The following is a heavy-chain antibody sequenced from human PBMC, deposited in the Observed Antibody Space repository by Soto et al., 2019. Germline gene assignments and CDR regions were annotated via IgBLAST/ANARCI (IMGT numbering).Heavy chain of an antibody. Sequence: GGSLRLSCAASGFTFSSYSMNWVRQAPGKGLEWASYISSSSSTIYYADSVKGRFTISRDNAKNSLYLQMNSLRDEDTAVYYCARVGHDYGGNSGFFYCGQGALVTVSS. J-gene: IGHJ4*02. D-gene: IGHD4-17*01. CDR3: ARVGHDYGGNSGFFY. V-gene: IGHV3-48*02. CDR2: ISSSSSTI. CDR1: GFTFSSYS.